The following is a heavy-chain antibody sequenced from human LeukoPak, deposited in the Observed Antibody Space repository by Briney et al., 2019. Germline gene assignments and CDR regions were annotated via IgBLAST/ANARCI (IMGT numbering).Heavy chain of an antibody. V-gene: IGHV3-48*03. D-gene: IGHD1-26*01. Sequence: PGESLRLSCAASGFTFSSYEMNWVRQAPGKGLELVSYISSSGSTIYYADSVKGRFTISRDNAKNSLYLQMNSLRAEDTAVYYCARWASGSYELWFDPWGQGTLLTVSS. CDR1: GFTFSSYE. J-gene: IGHJ5*02. CDR3: ARWASGSYELWFDP. CDR2: ISSSGSTI.